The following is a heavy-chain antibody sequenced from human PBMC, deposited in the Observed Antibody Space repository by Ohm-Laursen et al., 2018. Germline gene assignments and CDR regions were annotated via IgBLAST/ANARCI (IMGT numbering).Heavy chain of an antibody. CDR2: ISSSGSTI. CDR1: GFTFSDYY. V-gene: IGHV3-11*01. Sequence: SLRLSCAASGFTFSDYYMSWIRQAPGKGLEWVSYISSSGSTIYYADSVKGRFTISRDNAKNSLFLQMNSLRAEDTAVYYCARDKSYYYGVDVWGQGTTVTVSS. CDR3: ARDKSYYYGVDV. J-gene: IGHJ6*02.